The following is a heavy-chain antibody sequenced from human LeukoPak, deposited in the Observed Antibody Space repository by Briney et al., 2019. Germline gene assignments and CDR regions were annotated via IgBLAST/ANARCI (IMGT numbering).Heavy chain of an antibody. CDR1: GGSISSYY. Sequence: PSETLSLTCTVSGGSISSYYWSWIRQPAGKGLEWIGRIYTSGSTNYNPSLKSRVTMSVDTSKNQFSLKLSSVTAADTAVYYCARDYGDHGYYYHYGMDVWGQGTTVTVSS. D-gene: IGHD4-17*01. V-gene: IGHV4-4*07. CDR3: ARDYGDHGYYYHYGMDV. CDR2: IYTSGST. J-gene: IGHJ6*02.